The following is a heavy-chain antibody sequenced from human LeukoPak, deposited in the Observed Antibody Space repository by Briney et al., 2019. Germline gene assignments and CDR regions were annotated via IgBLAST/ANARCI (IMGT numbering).Heavy chain of an antibody. CDR3: ASGYGAHGNYYYGMDV. CDR2: LYYSGYS. CDR1: GGSITSYY. J-gene: IGHJ6*01. V-gene: IGHV4-59*13. D-gene: IGHD4-17*01. Sequence: SETLSLTCTVSGGSITSYYWAWLRQPPGKGLEWIGYLYYSGYSNYNPSLKSRVSMSVDTSKNQFSLKLSSVTAADTAVYYCASGYGAHGNYYYGMDVWGQGTTVTVSS.